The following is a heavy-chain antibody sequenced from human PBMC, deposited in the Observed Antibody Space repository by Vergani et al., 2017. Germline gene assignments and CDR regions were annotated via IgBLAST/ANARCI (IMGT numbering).Heavy chain of an antibody. V-gene: IGHV4-59*01. CDR1: GGSISSYY. J-gene: IGHJ6*02. D-gene: IGHD3-3*01. CDR2: IYYSGST. CDR3: ARDGTFWSGYSRAYGMDV. Sequence: QVQLQESGPGLVKPSETLSLTCTVSGGSISSYYWSWIRQPPGKGQEWIGYIYYSGSTNYNPSLKSRVTISVDTSKNQFSLKLSSVTAADTAVYYCARDGTFWSGYSRAYGMDVWGQGTTVTVSS.